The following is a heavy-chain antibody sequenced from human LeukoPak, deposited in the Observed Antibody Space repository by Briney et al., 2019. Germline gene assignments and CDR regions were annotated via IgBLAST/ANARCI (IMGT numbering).Heavy chain of an antibody. V-gene: IGHV3-30*03. J-gene: IGHJ4*02. CDR1: GFTFSSYG. CDR3: ARARFGYNRGPFDY. CDR2: ISYDGSNK. Sequence: GGSLRLSCAASGFTFSSYGMHWVRQAPGKGLEWVAFISYDGSNKHYADSVKGRFTISRDNSKNTLYLQMNSLRPEDTAVYYCARARFGYNRGPFDYWGQGTLVTVSS. D-gene: IGHD5-24*01.